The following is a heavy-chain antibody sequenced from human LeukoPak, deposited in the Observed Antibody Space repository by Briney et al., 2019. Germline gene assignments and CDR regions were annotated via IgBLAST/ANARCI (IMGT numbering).Heavy chain of an antibody. Sequence: GGSLRLSCAASGFTFSSYWMHWVRQAPGKGLVWVSRINSDGSRTSYADSVKGRFTISRDNAKNTLYLQMNSLRAEDTAVYYCARDQRFGEFLPFDPWGQGTLVTVSS. D-gene: IGHD3-10*01. CDR3: ARDQRFGEFLPFDP. V-gene: IGHV3-74*01. J-gene: IGHJ5*02. CDR1: GFTFSSYW. CDR2: INSDGSRT.